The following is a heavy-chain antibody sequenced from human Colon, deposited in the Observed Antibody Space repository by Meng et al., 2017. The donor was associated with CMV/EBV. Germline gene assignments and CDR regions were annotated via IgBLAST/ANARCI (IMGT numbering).Heavy chain of an antibody. CDR2: IKQDGSEK. Sequence: LTCAASGFTFSSYWMSWVRQAPGKGLEWVANIKQDGSEKYYVDSVRGRFTISRDNAQNSLYLQMNSLRAEDTAVYYCAREITTAVPHTYYYYYYGMDVWGQGTTVTVSS. CDR1: GFTFSSYW. J-gene: IGHJ6*02. V-gene: IGHV3-7*01. CDR3: AREITTAVPHTYYYYYYGMDV. D-gene: IGHD4-11*01.